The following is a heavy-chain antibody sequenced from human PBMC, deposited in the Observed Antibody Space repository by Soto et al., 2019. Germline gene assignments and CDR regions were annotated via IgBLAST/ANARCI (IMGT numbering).Heavy chain of an antibody. CDR1: GGTFSRYS. CDR3: EGIVQPRYYYGMDV. J-gene: IGHJ6*02. V-gene: IGHV1-69*02. CDR2: IIPIFGIA. D-gene: IGHD3-22*01. Sequence: SVKVSCKASGGTFSRYSITWVRQAPGHGLEWIGRIIPIFGIASYAQKFQGRVTITADESRSTAYMELSSLRSEDTAVYYCEGIVQPRYYYGMDVWGQGTTVTVSS.